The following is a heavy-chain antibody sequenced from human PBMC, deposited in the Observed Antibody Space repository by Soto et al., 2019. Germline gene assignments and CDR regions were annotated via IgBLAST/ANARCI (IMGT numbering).Heavy chain of an antibody. CDR3: ARGKDYGDYGRYFDY. J-gene: IGHJ4*02. CDR2: INHSGST. D-gene: IGHD4-17*01. V-gene: IGHV4-34*01. CDR1: GGSFSGYY. Sequence: QVQLQQWGAGLLKPSETLSLTCAVYGGSFSGYYWSWIRQPPGKGLEWIGEINHSGSTNYNPSLKSRVTISVDTSKNQFSLKLSSVTAADTAVYDCARGKDYGDYGRYFDYWGQGTLVTVSS.